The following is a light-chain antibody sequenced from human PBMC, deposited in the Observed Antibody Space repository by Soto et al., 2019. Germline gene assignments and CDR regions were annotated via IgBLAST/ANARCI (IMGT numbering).Light chain of an antibody. CDR2: GAS. CDR3: QQYNNWPPPIT. Sequence: EIVLTQSPATLSVSLGDSATLSCTASQSVSLSLAWYQMRPGQPPRLLIYGASTRATDIPARFSGSGSGTEFTLTISSLQSEDFAVYYCQQYNNWPPPITFGQGTRLEIK. V-gene: IGKV3-15*01. J-gene: IGKJ5*01. CDR1: QSVSLS.